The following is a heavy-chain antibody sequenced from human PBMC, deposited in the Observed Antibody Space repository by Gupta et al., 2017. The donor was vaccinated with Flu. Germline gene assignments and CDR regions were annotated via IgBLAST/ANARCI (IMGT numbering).Heavy chain of an antibody. D-gene: IGHD4/OR15-4a*01. CDR2: INSGGNT. Sequence: QVHLQESGPGLVRPSETLALTCTVSGDPIIGTHYYWGWIRQPPGKGLEWIGSINSGGNTFYNPSLKSRLTMSVDASMNQFSLKLSSLTAADTAVYYCTRLDYLTFCFFDYWGQGTLVTVSS. V-gene: IGHV4-39*01. CDR3: TRLDYLTFCFFDY. J-gene: IGHJ4*02. CDR1: GDPIIGTHYY.